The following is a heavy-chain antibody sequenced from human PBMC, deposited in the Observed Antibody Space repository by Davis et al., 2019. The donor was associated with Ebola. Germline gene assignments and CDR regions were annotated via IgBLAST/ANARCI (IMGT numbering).Heavy chain of an antibody. Sequence: ASVKVSCKTSGYTFISYGVTWVRQAPGQGLEWMGWISAYNGNTNYAQNLQGRVTMTTDTSTSTAYMELRSLRSDDTALYYCAREHVYSDYVPAYWGQGTLVTVSS. CDR2: ISAYNGNT. J-gene: IGHJ4*02. CDR3: AREHVYSDYVPAY. CDR1: GYTFISYG. V-gene: IGHV1-18*04. D-gene: IGHD4-11*01.